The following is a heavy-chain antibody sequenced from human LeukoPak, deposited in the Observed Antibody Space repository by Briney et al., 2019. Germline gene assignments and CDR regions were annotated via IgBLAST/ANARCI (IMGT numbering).Heavy chain of an antibody. CDR1: GGSISSGGYS. CDR2: IYHSGST. J-gene: IGHJ4*02. Sequence: SQTLSLTCAVSGGSISSGGYSWSWIRQPPGKGLEWIGYIYHSGSTYYNPSLKSRVTISVDRSKNQFSLKLSSVTAADTAVYYCARGGSSGYYYVNFDYWGQGTLVTVSS. CDR3: ARGGSSGYYYVNFDY. V-gene: IGHV4-30-2*01. D-gene: IGHD3-22*01.